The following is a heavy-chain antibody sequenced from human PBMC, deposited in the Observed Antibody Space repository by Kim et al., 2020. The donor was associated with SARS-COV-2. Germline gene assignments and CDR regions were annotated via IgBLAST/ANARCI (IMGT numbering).Heavy chain of an antibody. V-gene: IGHV3-23*01. CDR2: IPASGVRT. CDR3: AREGMNV. CDR1: GFTFSDYA. Sequence: GGSLRLSCAASGFTFSDYAMNWVRQAPGKGLEWVSTIPASGVRTHYADSVKGRFTISRDSSKNTLFLQMNSLRAEDAAVYYCAREGMNVWGQGTTVTVSS. J-gene: IGHJ6*02.